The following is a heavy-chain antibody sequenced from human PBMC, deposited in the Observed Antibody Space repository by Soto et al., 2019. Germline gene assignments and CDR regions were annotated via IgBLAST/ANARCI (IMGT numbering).Heavy chain of an antibody. Sequence: PGGSLRLSCAASGFTFDDYAMHWVRQAPGKGLEWVSGISWNSGSIGYADSVKGRFTISRDNAKNSLYLQMNSLRAEDTALYYCAKGRGADSSGYQRNAFDIWGQGTMVTVSS. CDR2: ISWNSGSI. CDR1: GFTFDDYA. V-gene: IGHV3-9*01. D-gene: IGHD3-22*01. CDR3: AKGRGADSSGYQRNAFDI. J-gene: IGHJ3*02.